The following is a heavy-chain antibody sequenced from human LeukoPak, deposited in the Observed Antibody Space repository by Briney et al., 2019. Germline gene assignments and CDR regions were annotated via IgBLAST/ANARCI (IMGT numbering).Heavy chain of an antibody. J-gene: IGHJ4*02. Sequence: PGGSLRLSCTVSGFTFSSYTMSWVRQAPGKGLEWVSAISGGLTYYADSVKGRFTISRDNSRNTLYLQLNSLRAEDTAIYYCAKPLVGITGATTFDYWGQGTLVTVSS. CDR1: GFTFSSYT. D-gene: IGHD1-26*01. CDR2: ISGGLT. V-gene: IGHV3-23*01. CDR3: AKPLVGITGATTFDY.